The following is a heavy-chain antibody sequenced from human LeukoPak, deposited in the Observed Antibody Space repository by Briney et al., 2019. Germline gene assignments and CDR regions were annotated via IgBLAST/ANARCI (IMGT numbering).Heavy chain of an antibody. Sequence: GVSLGLSCAAPGFMFHDYAIHWVRQAPGKGLEWVSLISGDGGSTFYADSVKGRFTISRDNSKNPLYLQMNSLRSDDTALYYCARESESSGWYDYWGQGTLVTVSS. CDR1: GFMFHDYA. CDR2: ISGDGGST. CDR3: ARESESSGWYDY. V-gene: IGHV3-43*02. D-gene: IGHD3-22*01. J-gene: IGHJ5*01.